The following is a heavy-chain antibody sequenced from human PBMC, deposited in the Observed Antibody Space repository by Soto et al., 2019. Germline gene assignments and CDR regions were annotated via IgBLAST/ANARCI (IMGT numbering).Heavy chain of an antibody. Sequence: SETLSLTCTVSGGSISSGGYYWSWIRQHPGKGLEWIGYIYYSGSTYYNPSLKSRVTISVDTSKNQFSLKLSSVTAADTAVYYCARGRGSPLGGMDVWGQGTTVTVSS. CDR3: ARGRGSPLGGMDV. J-gene: IGHJ6*02. CDR2: IYYSGST. CDR1: GGSISSGGYY. D-gene: IGHD2-15*01. V-gene: IGHV4-31*03.